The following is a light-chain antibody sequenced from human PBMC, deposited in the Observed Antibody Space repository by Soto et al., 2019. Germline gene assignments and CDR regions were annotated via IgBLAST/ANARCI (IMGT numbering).Light chain of an antibody. CDR1: QSINNW. V-gene: IGKV1-5*03. CDR3: QQYNSYSYT. CDR2: KAS. J-gene: IGKJ2*01. Sequence: DIQMTQSPSTLSASVGDRVTITCRASQSINNWLAWYQQKPGKAPKLLIYKASNLQSGVPSRFSGSGSGTEFTLTISSLQPDDFATYYCQQYNSYSYTFGPGTKLEMK.